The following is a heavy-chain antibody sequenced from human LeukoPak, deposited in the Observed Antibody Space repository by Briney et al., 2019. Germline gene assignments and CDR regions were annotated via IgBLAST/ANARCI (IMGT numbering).Heavy chain of an antibody. CDR2: ISGRGVRT. D-gene: IGHD4-23*01. Sequence: GGSLRLSCAASGFTLSSYGMSWVRQAPGKGLERASAISGRGVRTYYADSVKGRFTISSDNSKNTLYLQMNSLRGEDTAVYYCAKDRLDYGGNSGLGYWGQGTLVTVSS. V-gene: IGHV3-23*01. J-gene: IGHJ4*02. CDR1: GFTLSSYG. CDR3: AKDRLDYGGNSGLGY.